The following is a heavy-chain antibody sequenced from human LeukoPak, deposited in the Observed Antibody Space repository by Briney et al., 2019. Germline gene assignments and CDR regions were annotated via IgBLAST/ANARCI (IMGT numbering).Heavy chain of an antibody. CDR2: ISYDGSNK. CDR3: AKAVLHSGYGDDAFDI. J-gene: IGHJ3*02. Sequence: PGRSLRLSCAASGFTFSSYGMHWVRQAPGKGLEWVAVISYDGSNKYYADSVKGRFTISRDNSKNTLYLQMNSLRAEDTAVYYCAKAVLHSGYGDDAFDIWGQGTMVTVSS. V-gene: IGHV3-30*18. D-gene: IGHD5-12*01. CDR1: GFTFSSYG.